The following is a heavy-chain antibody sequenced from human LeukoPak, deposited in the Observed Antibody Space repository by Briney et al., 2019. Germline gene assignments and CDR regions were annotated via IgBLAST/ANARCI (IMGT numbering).Heavy chain of an antibody. V-gene: IGHV3-30*18. CDR2: ISYDGSNK. CDR1: GFTFSSYG. D-gene: IGHD3-10*02. J-gene: IGHJ3*02. CDR3: AKEWVAETSHWGVFAELNAFDI. Sequence: GGSLRLSCAASGFTFSSYGMHWVRQAPGKGLEWVAVISYDGSNKYYADSVKGRFTISRDNSKNTLYLQMNSLRAEDTAVYYCAKEWVAETSHWGVFAELNAFDIWGQGTMVTVSS.